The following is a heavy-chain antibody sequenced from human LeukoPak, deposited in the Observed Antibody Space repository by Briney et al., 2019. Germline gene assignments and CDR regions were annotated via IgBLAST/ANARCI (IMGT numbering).Heavy chain of an antibody. CDR1: GGSLSSYY. CDR3: ARLGDYVFDY. CDR2: IYYSGST. D-gene: IGHD4-17*01. Sequence: SETLSLTCTVPGGSLSSYYWSWIRQPPGKGLEWIGYIYYSGSTNYNPSLKSRVTISVDTSKNQFSLKLSSVTAADTAVYYCARLGDYVFDYWGQGTLVTVSS. V-gene: IGHV4-59*01. J-gene: IGHJ4*02.